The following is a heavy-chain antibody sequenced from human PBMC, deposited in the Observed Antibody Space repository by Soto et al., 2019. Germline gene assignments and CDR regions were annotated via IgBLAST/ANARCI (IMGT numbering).Heavy chain of an antibody. J-gene: IGHJ4*02. V-gene: IGHV3-23*01. CDR1: GFTFSSYA. D-gene: IGHD2-2*01. CDR2: ISGSGGST. CDR3: AKEGHHCSSTSCYYFDY. Sequence: EVQLLESGGGLVQPGGSLRLSCAASGFTFSSYAMSWVRQAPGKGLEWVSAISGSGGSTYYADSVKGRFTISRDKSKNTLYLQMNSLRAEDTAVYYCAKEGHHCSSTSCYYFDYWGQGTLVTVAS.